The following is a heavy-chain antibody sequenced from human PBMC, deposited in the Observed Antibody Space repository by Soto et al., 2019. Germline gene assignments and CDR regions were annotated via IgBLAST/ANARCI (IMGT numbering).Heavy chain of an antibody. CDR3: ARDRGSYALDY. J-gene: IGHJ4*02. CDR1: AYTFTSYG. V-gene: IGHV1-18*01. Sequence: QVQLVQSGAEVKKPGASVKVSCKASAYTFTSYGIGWVRQAPGQGLEWMGWISAYNGNTNYAQTHQGSVTLTTDTSTTTAYIELRSLRSDDTAVYYCARDRGSYALDYWGQGTLVTVSS. D-gene: IGHD1-26*01. CDR2: ISAYNGNT.